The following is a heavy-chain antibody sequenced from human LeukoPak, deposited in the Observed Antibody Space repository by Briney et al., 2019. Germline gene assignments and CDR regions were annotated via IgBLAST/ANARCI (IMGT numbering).Heavy chain of an antibody. Sequence: SETLSLTCTVSGGSISSYYWSWIRQPPGKGLEWIGYIYYSGSTNYNPSLKSRVTISVDTSKNQFSLKLSSVTAADTAVYYCARADGRTQTFDYWGQGTLVTVSS. CDR2: IYYSGST. D-gene: IGHD1-14*01. CDR3: ARADGRTQTFDY. J-gene: IGHJ4*02. V-gene: IGHV4-59*01. CDR1: GGSISSYY.